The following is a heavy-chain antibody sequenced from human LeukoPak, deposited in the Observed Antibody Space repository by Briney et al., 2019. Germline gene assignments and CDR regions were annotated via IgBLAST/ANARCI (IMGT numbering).Heavy chain of an antibody. V-gene: IGHV3-48*04. CDR3: TRETAFDF. CDR1: GFIFNDYS. Sequence: GGSLRLSCVGSGFIFNDYSMNWVRQAPGKGPEWVSYISSRSSTIYYADSVKGRFTISRDNAKDSLYLQMNSLRAEDSAVYYCTRETAFDFWGQGTVVTVSS. CDR2: ISSRSSTI. J-gene: IGHJ3*01.